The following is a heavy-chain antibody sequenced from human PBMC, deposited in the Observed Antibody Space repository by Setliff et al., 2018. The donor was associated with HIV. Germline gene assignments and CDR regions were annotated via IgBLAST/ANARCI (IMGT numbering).Heavy chain of an antibody. CDR3: ASMERGSGFSNRNYFDY. J-gene: IGHJ4*02. CDR2: SYYSGST. V-gene: IGHV4-38-2*02. CDR1: GDFFSSDYY. D-gene: IGHD6-19*01. Sequence: TSETLSLTCTVSGDFFSSDYYWGWIRQPPGKGLEWIGSSYYSGSTNYNPSLKSRVTISVDTSKNQFSLKLSSVTAADTAVYYCASMERGSGFSNRNYFDYWGQGTLVTVSS.